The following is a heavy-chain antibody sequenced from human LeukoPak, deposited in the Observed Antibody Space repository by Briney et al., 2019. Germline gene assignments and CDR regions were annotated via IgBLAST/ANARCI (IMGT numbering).Heavy chain of an antibody. CDR3: ARVVVGSVDY. CDR2: IYYSGST. CDR1: GGSISSSSYY. D-gene: IGHD1-26*01. Sequence: PSETLSLTGTVSGGSISSSSYYWGWIRQPPGKGLEWIGSIYYSGSTYYNPSLKSRVTISVDTSKNQCSLKLSSVTAADTAVYYCARVVVGSVDYWGQGTLVTVSS. J-gene: IGHJ4*02. V-gene: IGHV4-39*07.